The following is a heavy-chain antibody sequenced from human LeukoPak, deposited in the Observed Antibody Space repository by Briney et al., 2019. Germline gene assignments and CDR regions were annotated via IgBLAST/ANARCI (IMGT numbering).Heavy chain of an antibody. CDR1: GYTFTRYY. Sequence: ASVKVSCKASGYTFTRYYIHWVRQAPGQGLEWMGIINPSGGTTNYAQKFQGRVTMTSDTSTSTVYMELSSLRSEDTAVYYCARAGGGDGYNYVYWGQGTLVTVSS. V-gene: IGHV1-46*01. CDR3: ARAGGGDGYNYVY. CDR2: INPSGGTT. J-gene: IGHJ4*02. D-gene: IGHD5-24*01.